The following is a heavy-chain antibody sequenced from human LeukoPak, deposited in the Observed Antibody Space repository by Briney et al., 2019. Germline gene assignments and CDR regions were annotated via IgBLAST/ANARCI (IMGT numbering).Heavy chain of an antibody. Sequence: SETLSLTCTVSGGAITRTNFYWGWIRQPPGKGLEWTGSIFYSGSTYYNPSLKSRVTISGHTSKNQFSLKLSSVTVADTAVYYCAKGLRYLSFNDAFDIWGQGTMVTVSS. CDR2: IFYSGST. CDR1: GGAITRTNFY. V-gene: IGHV4-39*01. CDR3: AKGLRYLSFNDAFDI. J-gene: IGHJ3*02. D-gene: IGHD3-9*01.